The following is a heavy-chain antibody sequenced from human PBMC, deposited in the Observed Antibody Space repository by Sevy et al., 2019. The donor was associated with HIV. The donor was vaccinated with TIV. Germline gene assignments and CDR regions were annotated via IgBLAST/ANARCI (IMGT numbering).Heavy chain of an antibody. CDR2: INPNSGGT. CDR3: ARDLLYGSGSYKDY. D-gene: IGHD3-10*01. V-gene: IGHV1-2*02. CDR1: GYTFTGYY. J-gene: IGHJ4*02. Sequence: ASVKVSCKASGYTFTGYYMHWVRQAPGQGLEWMGWINPNSGGTNYAQKFQGRVTMTRDTSISTAYMELSRLRSDDTAGYYCARDLLYGSGSYKDYWGQGTLVTVSS.